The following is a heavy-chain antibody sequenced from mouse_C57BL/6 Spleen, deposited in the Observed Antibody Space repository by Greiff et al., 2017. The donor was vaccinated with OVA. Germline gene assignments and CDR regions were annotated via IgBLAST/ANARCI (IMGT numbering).Heavy chain of an antibody. V-gene: IGHV5-4*03. Sequence: EVKLVESGGGLVKPGGSLKLSCAASGFTFSSYAMSWVRQTPEQRLEWVATISDGGSYTYSPDTVKGRFTISRDKAKNNLYLQMSHLKSEDTAMYYCARGGLAYWGQGTLVTVSA. CDR1: GFTFSSYA. J-gene: IGHJ3*01. CDR2: ISDGGSYT. CDR3: ARGGLAY.